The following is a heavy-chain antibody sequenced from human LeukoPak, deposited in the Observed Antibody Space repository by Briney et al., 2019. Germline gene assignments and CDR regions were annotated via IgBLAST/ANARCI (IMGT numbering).Heavy chain of an antibody. CDR3: ARDQYYYDSSGYYRFDS. CDR1: GGSISSSSYY. Sequence: SETLSLTCTVSGGSISSSSYYWGWIRQPPGKGLEWIGSIYYSGSTYYNPSLKSRVTISVDTSKNQFSLQLSSVTAADTAVYYCARDQYYYDSSGYYRFDSWGQGTLVTVSS. V-gene: IGHV4-39*07. CDR2: IYYSGST. D-gene: IGHD3-22*01. J-gene: IGHJ4*02.